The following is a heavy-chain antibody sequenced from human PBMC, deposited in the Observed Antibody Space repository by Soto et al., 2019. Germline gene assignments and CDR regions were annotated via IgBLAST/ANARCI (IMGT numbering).Heavy chain of an antibody. J-gene: IGHJ6*02. Sequence: PSETLSLTCAVSGGSISSGGYSWSWIRQPPGKGLEWIGYIYHSGSTYYNPPLKSRVTISVDRSKNQFSLKLSSVTAADTAVYYCARALHYYGSGSYLDYYYGMDVWGQGTTVTVSS. CDR3: ARALHYYGSGSYLDYYYGMDV. CDR1: GGSISSGGYS. V-gene: IGHV4-30-2*01. D-gene: IGHD3-10*01. CDR2: IYHSGST.